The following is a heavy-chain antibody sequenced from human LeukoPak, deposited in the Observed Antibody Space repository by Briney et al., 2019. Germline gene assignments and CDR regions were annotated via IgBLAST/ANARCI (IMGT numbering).Heavy chain of an antibody. CDR1: GFTFSDYY. CDR3: ARARVCSGGRCYSGYFDY. Sequence: GGSLRLSCAASGFTFSDYYMSWIRQAPGKGLEWVSYISSSGSTIYYADSVKGRFTISRDNAKNSLYLQMNSLRAEDTAVYYCARARVCSGGRCYSGYFDYWGQGTLVTVSS. J-gene: IGHJ4*02. D-gene: IGHD2-15*01. CDR2: ISSSGSTI. V-gene: IGHV3-11*01.